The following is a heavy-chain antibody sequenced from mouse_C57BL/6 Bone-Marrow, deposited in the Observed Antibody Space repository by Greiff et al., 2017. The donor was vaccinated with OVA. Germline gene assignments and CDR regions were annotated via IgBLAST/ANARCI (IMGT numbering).Heavy chain of an antibody. J-gene: IGHJ4*01. Sequence: QVQPKQSGAELARPGASVKLSCKASGYTFTSYGISWVKQRTGQGLEWIGEIYPRSGNTYYNEKFKGKATLTADKSSSTAYMELRSLTSEDSAVYFCARPGTEAMDYWGQGTSVTVSS. CDR1: GYTFTSYG. CDR2: IYPRSGNT. CDR3: ARPGTEAMDY. V-gene: IGHV1-81*01. D-gene: IGHD3-3*01.